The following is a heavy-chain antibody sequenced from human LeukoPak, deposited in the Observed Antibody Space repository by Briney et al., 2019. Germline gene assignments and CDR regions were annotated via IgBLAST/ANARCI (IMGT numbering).Heavy chain of an antibody. V-gene: IGHV3-49*04. J-gene: IGHJ4*02. CDR3: TTSPVPGIDY. CDR2: IRSKAYGGTT. CDR1: GFTIGDDA. D-gene: IGHD6-19*01. Sequence: GGSLRLSCTASGFTIGDDAMTWVRQARGKGLEWVGFIRSKAYGGTTEYAASVKGRFTISRDDSENTVYLQMSSLRTEDTAMYYCTTSPVPGIDYWGQGIQVTVSS.